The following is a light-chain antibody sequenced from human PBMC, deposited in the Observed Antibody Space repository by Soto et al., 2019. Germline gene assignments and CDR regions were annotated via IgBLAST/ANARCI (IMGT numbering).Light chain of an antibody. CDR2: EVN. CDR3: SAYTATSTLI. J-gene: IGLJ1*01. V-gene: IGLV2-14*01. Sequence: QSALTQPASVSGSPGQSVTISCTGTSSDVGGYEHVSWYQQQPCTAPKLILYEVNKRPSGVSNRFSGSKSGNTDSLIISGLQTADEADYYCSAYTATSTLIFGTGTKVTVL. CDR1: SSDVGGYEH.